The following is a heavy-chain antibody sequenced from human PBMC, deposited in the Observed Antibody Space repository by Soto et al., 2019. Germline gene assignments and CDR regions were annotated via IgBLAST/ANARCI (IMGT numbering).Heavy chain of an antibody. Sequence: PXXTLSLPCPVSGFSISSYILRWVRQPPGKGLEWIGYIYYRGSNNYNPSLKSRVTISVDTSKNQLSLKLSSVTAADKAVYYCARFDYYDNSAYLDFGPKWGQGTLVTVSS. CDR2: IYYRGSN. J-gene: IGHJ4*02. CDR1: GFSISSYI. V-gene: IGHV4-59*01. CDR3: ARFDYYDNSAYLDFGPK. D-gene: IGHD3-22*01.